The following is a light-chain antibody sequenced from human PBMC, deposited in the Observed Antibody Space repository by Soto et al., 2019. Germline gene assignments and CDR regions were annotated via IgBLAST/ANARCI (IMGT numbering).Light chain of an antibody. Sequence: DIQMTQSPSTLSASVGDRVTITCRSSQSISGYLAWYQQKPGKAPKLLIYDASSLESGVPSRFSGSASGTEFTLTISSLQSEDFAVYYCQQYNNWPPITFGQGTRLEIK. J-gene: IGKJ5*01. CDR1: QSISGY. V-gene: IGKV1-5*01. CDR3: QQYNNWPPIT. CDR2: DAS.